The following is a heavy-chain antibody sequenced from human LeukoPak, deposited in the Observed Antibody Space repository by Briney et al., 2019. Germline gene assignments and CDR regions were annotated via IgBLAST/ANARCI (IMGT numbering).Heavy chain of an antibody. CDR2: IWYDGSNK. CDR1: GFTFSNFA. CDR3: ARGPYDSSGYYYPAD. J-gene: IGHJ4*02. Sequence: PGGSLRLSCAASGFTFSNFAMNWVRQAPGKGLEWVAVIWYDGSNKYYADSVKGRFTISRDNSKNTLYLQMNSLRAEDTAVYYCARGPYDSSGYYYPADWGQGTLVTVSS. D-gene: IGHD3-22*01. V-gene: IGHV3-33*08.